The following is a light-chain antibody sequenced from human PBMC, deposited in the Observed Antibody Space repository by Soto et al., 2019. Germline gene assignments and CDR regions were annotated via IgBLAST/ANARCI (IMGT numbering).Light chain of an antibody. CDR2: GAS. CDR1: QSVSSSY. J-gene: IGKJ1*01. CDR3: QQKT. V-gene: IGKV3-20*01. Sequence: ENVLTQSPGTLSLSPGERATLSCRASQSVSSSYLAWYQQKPGQAPRLLIYGASSRATGIPDRFSGSGSGTDFTLTISRLEPEDFAVYYCQQKTFGQGTKVDIK.